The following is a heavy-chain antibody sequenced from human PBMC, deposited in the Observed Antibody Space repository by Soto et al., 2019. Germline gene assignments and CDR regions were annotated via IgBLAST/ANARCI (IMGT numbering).Heavy chain of an antibody. Sequence: PSDTMSIARTVSGGSISSGGYYGSWNRQHPGKGLEWIGYIYYSGSTYYNPSLKSRVTISVDTSKNQFSLKLSSVTAADTAVYYCARGADPYYFDYWGQGTLGTVPS. V-gene: IGHV4-31*02. CDR1: GGSISSGGYY. CDR2: IYYSGST. D-gene: IGHD3-16*01. CDR3: ARGADPYYFDY. J-gene: IGHJ4*02.